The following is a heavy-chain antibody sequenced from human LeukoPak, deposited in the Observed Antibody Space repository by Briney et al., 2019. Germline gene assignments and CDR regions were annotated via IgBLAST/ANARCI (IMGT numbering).Heavy chain of an antibody. D-gene: IGHD6-13*01. CDR1: GYTFTNYY. J-gene: IGHJ3*02. V-gene: IGHV1-46*01. CDR2: INPSGGHT. Sequence: ASVKVSCKASGYTFTNYYIHWVRQAPGQGLEWMEIINPSGGHTSYAQKFQGRLTMTMDMSTSTVSMELSNLRSEDTAIYYCARQGAGSLKIRAFDIWGQGTMVTVSS. CDR3: ARQGAGSLKIRAFDI.